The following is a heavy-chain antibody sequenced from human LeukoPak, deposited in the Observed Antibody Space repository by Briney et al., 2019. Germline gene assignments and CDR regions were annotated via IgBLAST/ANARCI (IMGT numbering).Heavy chain of an antibody. CDR2: INPNSGGT. CDR3: ARYIVVASGWFDP. J-gene: IGHJ5*02. V-gene: IGHV1-2*02. CDR1: GYTFTGYY. D-gene: IGHD6-19*01. Sequence: ASVKVSCKASGYTFTGYYMHWVRQAPGQGLEWMGWINPNSGGTNYAQKFQGRVTMTRGTSISTAYMELSRLRSDDTAVYYCARYIVVASGWFDPWGQGTLVTVSS.